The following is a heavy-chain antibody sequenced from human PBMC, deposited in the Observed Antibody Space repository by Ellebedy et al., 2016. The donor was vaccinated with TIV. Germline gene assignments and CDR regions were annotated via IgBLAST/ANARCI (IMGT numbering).Heavy chain of an antibody. J-gene: IGHJ4*02. CDR1: GSSLNTFY. CDR2: IYYSGNT. D-gene: IGHD3-22*01. Sequence: MPSETLSLTCTVSGSSLNTFYWSWIRQSPGKGLEWIGYIYYSGNTHYTPSVRGRATISADTSKNQVSLSLTSVTAAATAVYYCARGGGSGYYYGIPRFYFDSWGQGTLFTVSS. CDR3: ARGGGSGYYYGIPRFYFDS. V-gene: IGHV4-59*01.